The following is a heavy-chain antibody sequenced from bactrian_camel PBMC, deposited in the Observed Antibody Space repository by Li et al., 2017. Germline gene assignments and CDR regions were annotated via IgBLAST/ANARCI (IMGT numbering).Heavy chain of an antibody. J-gene: IGHJ7*01. CDR1: GFTFSSYY. D-gene: IGHD7*01. V-gene: IGHV3-2*01. Sequence: HVQLVESGGGLVQPGGSLTLSCAASGFTFSSYYMTWVRQAPGKGLEWVSSIYTSGNTYYVDSVKGRFTISRDNAKSTMYLQMNNLKPDDGGTYYCAVAIRGMYGGTWFCHNRDGIDYWGEGTQVTVS. CDR2: IYTSGNT.